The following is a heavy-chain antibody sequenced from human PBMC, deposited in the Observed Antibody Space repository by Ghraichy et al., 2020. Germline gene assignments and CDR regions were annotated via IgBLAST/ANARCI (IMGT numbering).Heavy chain of an antibody. D-gene: IGHD6-13*01. J-gene: IGHJ4*02. V-gene: IGHV3-23*01. Sequence: GGSLRLSCAASGFTFSSYAMSWVRQAPGKGLEWVSAISGSGGSTYYADSVKGRFTISRDNSKNTLYLQMNSLRAEDTAVYYCAKGQHRSIAAAGEKNNPIDYWGQGTLVTVSS. CDR1: GFTFSSYA. CDR3: AKGQHRSIAAAGEKNNPIDY. CDR2: ISGSGGST.